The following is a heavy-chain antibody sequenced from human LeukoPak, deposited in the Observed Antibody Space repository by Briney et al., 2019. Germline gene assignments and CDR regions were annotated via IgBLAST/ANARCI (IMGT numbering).Heavy chain of an antibody. J-gene: IGHJ4*02. CDR3: AISTPGYCSGGSCYSY. D-gene: IGHD2-15*01. CDR1: GFTFRNYY. V-gene: IGHV3-11*01. CDR2: ISSSGSTI. Sequence: GGSLRLSCAASGFTFRNYYMSWILQAPGKGLEWVSYISSSGSTIYYADSVKGRFTISRDNSKNTLYLQMNSLRAEDTAVYYCAISTPGYCSGGSCYSYWGQGTLVTVSS.